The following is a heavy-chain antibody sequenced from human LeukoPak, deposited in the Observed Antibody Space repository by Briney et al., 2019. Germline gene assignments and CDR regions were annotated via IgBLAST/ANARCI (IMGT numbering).Heavy chain of an antibody. CDR2: IYTSGST. V-gene: IGHV4-4*07. J-gene: IGHJ4*02. CDR1: GGSISSYY. D-gene: IGHD3-3*01. CDR3: AREGDFWSGYYTCDY. Sequence: SETLSLTCTVSGGSISSYYWSWIRQPAGKGLEWIGRIYTSGSTNYIPSLKSRVTMSVDTSKNQFSLKLSSVTAADTAVYYCAREGDFWSGYYTCDYWGQGTLVTVSS.